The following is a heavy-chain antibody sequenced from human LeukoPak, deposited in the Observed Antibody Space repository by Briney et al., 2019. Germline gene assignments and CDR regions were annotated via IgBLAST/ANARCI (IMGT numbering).Heavy chain of an antibody. CDR3: KAGLRY. J-gene: IGHJ1*01. Sequence: GGSLKLSCAASGFTFSDSAMHWVRQASGKGLEWVGRIRSKSNSHATAYAASVQGRFTISRDDSSNTMYLQMNSLKSEDTAIYYCKAGLRYWGQGTLDTVSP. CDR1: GFTFSDSA. CDR2: IRSKSNSHAT. V-gene: IGHV3-73*01.